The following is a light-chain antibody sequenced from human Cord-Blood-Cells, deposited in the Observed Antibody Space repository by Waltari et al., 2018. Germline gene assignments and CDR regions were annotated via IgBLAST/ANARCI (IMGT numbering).Light chain of an antibody. CDR2: DVS. J-gene: IGLJ3*02. Sequence: QSALTQPASVSGSPGQSITISCTGTSSDVGGYNYVSWYQQHPGKAPKLMTYDVSKRPAGCSIRFSGSKSGHTASLTISGLQAEDEADYYCSSYTSSSTWVFGGGTKLTVL. CDR3: SSYTSSSTWV. CDR1: SSDVGGYNY. V-gene: IGLV2-14*01.